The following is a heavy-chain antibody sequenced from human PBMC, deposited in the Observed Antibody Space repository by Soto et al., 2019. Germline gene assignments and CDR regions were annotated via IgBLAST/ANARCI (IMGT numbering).Heavy chain of an antibody. Sequence: ASVKVSCKASGYTFTSYYMHWVRQAPGQGLEWMGIINPSGGSTSYAQKFQGRVTMTRDTSTSTVYMELSSLRSEDTAVYYCARDHRITMVRGVWYYHYYYMDVWGKGTTVTVSS. CDR3: ARDHRITMVRGVWYYHYYYMDV. CDR1: GYTFTSYY. V-gene: IGHV1-46*03. J-gene: IGHJ6*03. CDR2: INPSGGST. D-gene: IGHD3-10*01.